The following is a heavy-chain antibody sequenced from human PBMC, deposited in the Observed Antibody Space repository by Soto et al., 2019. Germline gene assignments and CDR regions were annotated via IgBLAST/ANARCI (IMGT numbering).Heavy chain of an antibody. CDR1: GYTFTSFA. CDR3: AKGMGYGDYDAFDI. V-gene: IGHV1-3*05. CDR2: INAGNGNT. D-gene: IGHD4-17*01. Sequence: QVQLVQSGAEEKKPGASVKVSCKASGYTFTSFAMHWVRQAPGQRLEWMGWINAGNGNTKYSQKFQGRVTITRDTSASTAYMELSSLRSEDTAVYYCAKGMGYGDYDAFDIWGQGTMVTVSS. J-gene: IGHJ3*02.